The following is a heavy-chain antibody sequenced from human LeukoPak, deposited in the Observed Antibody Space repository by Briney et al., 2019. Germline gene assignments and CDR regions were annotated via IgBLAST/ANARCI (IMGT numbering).Heavy chain of an antibody. V-gene: IGHV4-39*01. Sequence: SETLSLTCTVSGGSISSSSHYWGWIRQPPGKGLEWIGSMYYSGISYYNPSIKSRVTISVDTSKNQFSLRLSSVTAADTAMYYCARLCYPGWYFDYWGQGTLVTVSS. D-gene: IGHD3-10*02. CDR3: ARLCYPGWYFDY. J-gene: IGHJ4*02. CDR1: GGSISSSSHY. CDR2: MYYSGIS.